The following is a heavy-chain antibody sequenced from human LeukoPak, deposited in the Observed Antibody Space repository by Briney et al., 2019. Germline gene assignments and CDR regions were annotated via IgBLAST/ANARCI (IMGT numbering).Heavy chain of an antibody. CDR2: ISGTSSIT. CDR3: ARVNPISSGFYAY. CDR1: GFSFSDYY. V-gene: IGHV3-11*06. Sequence: GGSLRLSCAASGFSFSDYYMSWIRQAPGKGPEWVSYISGTSSITHYADSVKGRFTISRDNAKNSLYLQMNSLRVEDTAVYYCARVNPISSGFYAYWGQGTLVTVS. J-gene: IGHJ4*02. D-gene: IGHD3-22*01.